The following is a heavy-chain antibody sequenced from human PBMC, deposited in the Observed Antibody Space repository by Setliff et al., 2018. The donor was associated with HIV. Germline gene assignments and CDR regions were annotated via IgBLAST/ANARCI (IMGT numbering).Heavy chain of an antibody. J-gene: IGHJ4*02. CDR1: GYTFSTYS. V-gene: IGHV1-3*03. CDR3: TSDLDTAMPQIDY. D-gene: IGHD5-18*01. Sequence: ASVKVSCKASGYTFSTYSLHWVRQAPGQSLEWMGWINVGKGDTKYSQAFQDRITITRDTSANTAYMELNSLNTEDTAVYYCTSDLDTAMPQIDYWGQGTLVTVSS. CDR2: INVGKGDT.